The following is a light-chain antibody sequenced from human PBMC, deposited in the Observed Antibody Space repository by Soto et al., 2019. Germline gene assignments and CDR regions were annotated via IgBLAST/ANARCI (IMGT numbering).Light chain of an antibody. CDR1: ESVSRN. CDR2: DAS. J-gene: IGKJ1*01. Sequence: VVMTQSPATLSVSPGERATLSCRASESVSRNLAWYQQKPGQAPRLLIYDASTRATGIPDRFSGGGSGTDFALTLSRMEPEDFAVYCCQQYGSSPRTFGQGTKVDIK. V-gene: IGKV3-20*01. CDR3: QQYGSSPRT.